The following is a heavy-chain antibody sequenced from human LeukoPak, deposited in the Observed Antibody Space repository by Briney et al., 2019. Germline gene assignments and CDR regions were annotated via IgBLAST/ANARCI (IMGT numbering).Heavy chain of an antibody. D-gene: IGHD5-18*01. Sequence: ASVKVSCKASGYTFISYGISWVRQAPGQGLEWMGWISANNGNTDYAQKLQGRVTMTTDTSTSTAYMELRSLRSDDTAVYYCARVGIQLWLLDYWGQGTLVTVSS. CDR2: ISANNGNT. CDR3: ARVGIQLWLLDY. J-gene: IGHJ4*02. CDR1: GYTFISYG. V-gene: IGHV1-18*01.